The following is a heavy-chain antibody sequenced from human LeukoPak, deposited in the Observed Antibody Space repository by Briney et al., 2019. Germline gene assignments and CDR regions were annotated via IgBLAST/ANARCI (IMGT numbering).Heavy chain of an antibody. CDR1: GYTFTSYD. CDR3: ARVILVRGVIHYYYYGMDV. Sequence: ASVKVSCKASGYTFTSYDINWVRQATGHGLEGMGWMNPNSGNTNYAQKFHGRVTMTRHTSISTAYMELSSLRSEDTAVYYCARVILVRGVIHYYYYGMDVWGEGTTVTVSS. V-gene: IGHV1-8*01. CDR2: MNPNSGNT. D-gene: IGHD3-10*01. J-gene: IGHJ6*04.